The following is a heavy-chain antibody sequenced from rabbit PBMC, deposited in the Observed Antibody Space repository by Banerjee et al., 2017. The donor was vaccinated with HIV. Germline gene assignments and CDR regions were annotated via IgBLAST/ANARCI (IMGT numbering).Heavy chain of an antibody. CDR3: ARDAGYAGSNL. J-gene: IGHJ4*01. CDR2: INTGDGRT. D-gene: IGHD4-2*01. CDR1: GLDFSSSYW. Sequence: QSLEESGGDLVQPEGSLTLTCTASGLDFSSSYWMSWVRQAPGKGLEWIGFINTGDGRTLYASWVNGRFTISKTSSTTVTLQMTSLTAADTATYFCARDAGYAGSNLWGPGTLVTVS. V-gene: IGHV1S40*01.